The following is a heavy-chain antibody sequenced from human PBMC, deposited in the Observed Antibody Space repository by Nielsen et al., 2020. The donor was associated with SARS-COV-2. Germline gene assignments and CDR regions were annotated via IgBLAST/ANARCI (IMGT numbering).Heavy chain of an antibody. D-gene: IGHD6-19*01. CDR2: ISSSSSTI. CDR3: ARTEQSSGWYRLYYYYYYMDV. J-gene: IGHJ6*03. Sequence: GGSLRLSCAASGFTFSSYSMNWVRQAPGKGLEWVSYISSSSSTIYYADSVKGRFTISRDNAKNSLYLQMNSLRDEDTAVYYCARTEQSSGWYRLYYYYYYMDVWGKGTTVTVSS. CDR1: GFTFSSYS. V-gene: IGHV3-48*02.